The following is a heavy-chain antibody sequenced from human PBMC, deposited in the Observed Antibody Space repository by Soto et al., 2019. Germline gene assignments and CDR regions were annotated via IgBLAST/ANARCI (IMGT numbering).Heavy chain of an antibody. J-gene: IGHJ5*02. CDR2: IYHSGRT. V-gene: IGHV4-30-2*01. CDR3: ARVPSP. CDR1: GGSISSGGYS. Sequence: QLQLQESGSGLVKPSQTLSLTCAVSGGSISSGGYSWSWIRQPPGQGLEWIGYIYHSGRTYYDPSLQSRVTISVDSAKNQFSLRLSSVTAADTAVYYCARVPSPWGQGTLVTLSS.